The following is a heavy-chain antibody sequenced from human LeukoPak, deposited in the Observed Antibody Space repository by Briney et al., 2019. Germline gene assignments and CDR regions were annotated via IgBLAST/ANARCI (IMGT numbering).Heavy chain of an antibody. Sequence: ASVKVSCKASGYTFTSYGISWVRQAPGQGLEWMGWISAYNGNTNYAQKLQGRVTITADKSTSTAYMELSSLRFEDTAVYYCARGDSYYYDSSGWGVIDFDYWGQGTLVTVSS. CDR3: ARGDSYYYDSSGWGVIDFDY. CDR1: GYTFTSYG. D-gene: IGHD3-22*01. CDR2: ISAYNGNT. V-gene: IGHV1-18*01. J-gene: IGHJ4*02.